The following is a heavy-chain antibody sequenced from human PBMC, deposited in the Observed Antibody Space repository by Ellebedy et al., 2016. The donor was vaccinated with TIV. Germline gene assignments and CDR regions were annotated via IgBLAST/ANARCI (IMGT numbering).Heavy chain of an antibody. V-gene: IGHV1-69*04. CDR3: ARAIFPVAATLGDAFDI. J-gene: IGHJ3*02. Sequence: SVKVSCXASGGTFSSYAISWVRQAPGQGLEWMGRIIPILGIANYAQKFQGRVTITADKSTSTAYMELSSLRSEDTAVYYCARAIFPVAATLGDAFDIWGQGTMVTVSS. CDR2: IIPILGIA. D-gene: IGHD2-15*01. CDR1: GGTFSSYA.